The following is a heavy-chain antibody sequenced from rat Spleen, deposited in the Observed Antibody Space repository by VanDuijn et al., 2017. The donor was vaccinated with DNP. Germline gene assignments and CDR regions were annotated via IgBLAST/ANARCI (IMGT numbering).Heavy chain of an antibody. CDR1: GFSLTNYD. CDR3: TQLGY. J-gene: IGHJ2*01. D-gene: IGHD1-3*01. CDR2: IWNTGGT. Sequence: QVQLRESGPGLVQPSQTLSLTCTVAGFSLTNYDVHWVRQPPGKGLEWMGVIWNTGGTRYNSALKSRLSISKDTSKRQVFLKMSSLETEDTAIYFCTQLGYWGQGVMVTVSA. V-gene: IGHV2-41*01.